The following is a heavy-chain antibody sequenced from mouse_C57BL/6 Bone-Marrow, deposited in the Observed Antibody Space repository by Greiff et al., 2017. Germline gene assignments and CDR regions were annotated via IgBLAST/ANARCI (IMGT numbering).Heavy chain of an antibody. CDR1: GFTFSSYG. CDR3: ARRFDY. CDR2: ISSGGSYT. Sequence: EVKLMESGGDLVKPGGSLKLSCAASGFTFSSYGMSWVRQTPDKRLEWVATISSGGSYTYYPDSVKGRFTFSRDNAKNTLYLQMSSLKSEDTAMYDGARRFDYWGQGTTLTVSS. J-gene: IGHJ2*01. V-gene: IGHV5-6*02.